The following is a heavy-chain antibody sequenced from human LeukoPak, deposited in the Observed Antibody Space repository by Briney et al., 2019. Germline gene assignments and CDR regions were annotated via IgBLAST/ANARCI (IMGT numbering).Heavy chain of an antibody. J-gene: IGHJ4*02. CDR1: GGSISSYY. D-gene: IGHD2-2*01. V-gene: IGHV4-59*01. Sequence: PSETLSLTCTVSGGSISSYYWSWIRQPPGKGLEWIGYIYYSGSTNYNPSLKSRVTISVDTSKNQFSLKLSSVTAADTAVYYCARSLLPAAMPYFDYWGQGTLVTVSS. CDR3: ARSLLPAAMPYFDY. CDR2: IYYSGST.